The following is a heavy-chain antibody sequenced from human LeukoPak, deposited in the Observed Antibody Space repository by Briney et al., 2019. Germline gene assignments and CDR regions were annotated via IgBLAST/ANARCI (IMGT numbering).Heavy chain of an antibody. CDR1: GFTFSNYA. Sequence: PGESLRLSCAASGFTFSNYAMSWVRQAPGKGLEWVSSISGSGDGTYYADSVKGRFTISRDNAKNSLYLQMNSLRAEDTAVYYCAELGITMIGGVWGKGTTVTISS. CDR3: AELGITMIGGV. CDR2: ISGSGDGT. J-gene: IGHJ6*04. D-gene: IGHD3-10*02. V-gene: IGHV3-23*01.